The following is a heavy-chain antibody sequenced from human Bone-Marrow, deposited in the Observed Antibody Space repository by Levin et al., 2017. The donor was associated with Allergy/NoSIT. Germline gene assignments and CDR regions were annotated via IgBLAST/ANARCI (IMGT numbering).Heavy chain of an antibody. CDR1: GFNFNSYS. CDR3: ARPVGRGF. J-gene: IGHJ4*02. Sequence: GESLKISCVVSGFNFNSYSMNWVRQAPGKGPEWVASISTSSTYIFYADSVKGRFTISRDNANNSLYLQMNNLRVEDTAIYYCARPVGRGFWGQGTLAIVSS. D-gene: IGHD1-26*01. V-gene: IGHV3-21*01. CDR2: ISTSSTYI.